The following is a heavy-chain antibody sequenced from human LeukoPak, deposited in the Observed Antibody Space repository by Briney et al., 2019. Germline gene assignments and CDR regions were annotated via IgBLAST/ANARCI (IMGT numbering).Heavy chain of an antibody. V-gene: IGHV4-4*07. CDR2: IYTSGST. D-gene: IGHD3-22*01. J-gene: IGHJ5*02. Sequence: SETLSLTCTVSGGSISSYYRSWIRQPAGKGLEWIGRIYTSGSTNYNPSLKSRVTMSVDTSKNQFSLKLSSVTAADTAVYYCARVGGYYDSSGYRRDNWFDPWGQGTLVTVSS. CDR1: GGSISSYY. CDR3: ARVGGYYDSSGYRRDNWFDP.